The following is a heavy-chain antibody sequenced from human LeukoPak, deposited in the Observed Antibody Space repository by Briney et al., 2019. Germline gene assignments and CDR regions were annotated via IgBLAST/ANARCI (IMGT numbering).Heavy chain of an antibody. D-gene: IGHD2-21*02. V-gene: IGHV4-59*01. J-gene: IGHJ3*02. CDR2: IYCAGTT. Sequence: PSETVSLICTVSGGAIGGEYGNCIRQPPGKAVDWLGYIYCAGTTSYNPSLKSRVTMSVDTSKNLFSLNLTSVTAADTAVYYCASSRGVVTAYDIWGQGTMVTVSS. CDR3: ASSRGVVTAYDI. CDR1: GGAIGGEY.